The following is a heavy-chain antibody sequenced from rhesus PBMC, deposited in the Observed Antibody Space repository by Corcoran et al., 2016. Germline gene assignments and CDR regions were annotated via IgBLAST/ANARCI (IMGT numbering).Heavy chain of an antibody. CDR3: ARHRWELHFSVDY. V-gene: IGHV4-93*02. Sequence: QVQLQESGPAVVKPSETLSLTCAVSGGSISSSNWWSWLRQSPGKGLEWIGYIYGGSGSTSYNPSPMSRVTISTDTSKNQFSLKLGSVTGADTAVYYCARHRWELHFSVDYWSQGVLVTVSS. CDR1: GGSISSSNW. J-gene: IGHJ4*01. CDR2: IYGGSGST. D-gene: IGHD1-44*02.